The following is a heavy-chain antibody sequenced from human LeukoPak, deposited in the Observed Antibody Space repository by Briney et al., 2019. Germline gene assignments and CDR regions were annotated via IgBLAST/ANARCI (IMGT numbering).Heavy chain of an antibody. CDR3: ARTRQYYYDSSGYYYF. CDR1: GFTFSSYW. Sequence: GGSLRLSCAASGFTFSSYWMHWVRQAPGKGLVRVSRINSDGSSTSYADSVKGRFTISRDNAKNTLYLQMNSLRAEDTAVYYCARTRQYYYDSSGYYYFGGQGTLVTVSS. J-gene: IGHJ4*02. CDR2: INSDGSST. D-gene: IGHD3-22*01. V-gene: IGHV3-74*01.